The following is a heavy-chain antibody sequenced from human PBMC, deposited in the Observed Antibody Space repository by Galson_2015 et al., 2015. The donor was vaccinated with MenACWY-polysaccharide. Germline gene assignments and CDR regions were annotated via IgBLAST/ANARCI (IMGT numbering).Heavy chain of an antibody. D-gene: IGHD3-3*01. Sequence: SLRLSCAASGFTFTSYAMSWVRQAPGKGLEWVSAIRSSGTNTYYADSVEGRFTISRDSSKNTLYLQMNSLRAEDTAVYYCAKDSTDFWSVAGRFDHWGQGTLVTVSS. J-gene: IGHJ5*02. V-gene: IGHV3-23*01. CDR3: AKDSTDFWSVAGRFDH. CDR2: IRSSGTNT. CDR1: GFTFTSYA.